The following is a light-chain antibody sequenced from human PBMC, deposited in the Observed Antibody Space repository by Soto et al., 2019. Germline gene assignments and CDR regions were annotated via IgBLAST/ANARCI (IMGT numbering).Light chain of an antibody. CDR2: AAS. CDR3: QKYNSAPRT. V-gene: IGKV1-27*01. Sequence: DIQMTQSPSSLSASVGDRVTITCRASQGISNYLAWYQQKSGKVPNLLIYAASTLQSGVPSRFSGSGSGTDFTLSISSLQPEDVATYYCQKYNSAPRTFGQGTKVEIK. J-gene: IGKJ1*01. CDR1: QGISNY.